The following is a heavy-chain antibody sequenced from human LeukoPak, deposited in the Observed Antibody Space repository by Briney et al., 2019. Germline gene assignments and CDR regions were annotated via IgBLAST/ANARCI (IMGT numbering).Heavy chain of an antibody. CDR3: AKDFTLYSYGSRFFDY. J-gene: IGHJ4*02. CDR2: ISSSSSYI. CDR1: GFTFSSYS. V-gene: IGHV3-21*01. D-gene: IGHD5-18*01. Sequence: GGSLRLSCAASGFTFSSYSMNWVRQAPGKGLEWVSFISSSSSYIYYADSVKGRFTISRDNAKNSLYLQVNSLRAEDTAVYYCAKDFTLYSYGSRFFDYWGQGTLVTVSS.